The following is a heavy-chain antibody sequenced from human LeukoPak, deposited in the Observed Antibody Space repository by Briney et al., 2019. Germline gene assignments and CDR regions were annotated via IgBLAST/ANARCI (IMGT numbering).Heavy chain of an antibody. CDR3: ARRDTAMVYYFDY. CDR1: GYSFTIYW. J-gene: IGHJ4*02. D-gene: IGHD5-18*01. V-gene: IGHV5-51*01. Sequence: GEPLPIPPKSSGYSFTIYWIGWAGHIPGKGLGWMGIIYLGDSDTRYSPSFQGQVTISADKSISTGYLQWSSLKASDTAMYYCARRDTAMVYYFDYWGQGTLVTVSS. CDR2: IYLGDSDT.